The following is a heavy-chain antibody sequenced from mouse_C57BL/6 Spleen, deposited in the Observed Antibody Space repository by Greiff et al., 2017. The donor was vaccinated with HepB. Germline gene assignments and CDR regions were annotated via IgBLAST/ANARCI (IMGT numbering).Heavy chain of an antibody. Sequence: EVLGVESGGGLVKPGGSLKLSCAASGFTFSDYGMHWVRQAPEKGLEWVAYISSGSSTIYYADTLKGRFTISRDTAKNTLFLLMTRLRSEDTAMYYCARYYYGSILSYAMDYWGQGTTVTVSS. V-gene: IGHV5-17*01. CDR3: ARYYYGSILSYAMDY. CDR2: ISSGSSTI. D-gene: IGHD1-1*01. CDR1: GFTFSDYG. J-gene: IGHJ4*01.